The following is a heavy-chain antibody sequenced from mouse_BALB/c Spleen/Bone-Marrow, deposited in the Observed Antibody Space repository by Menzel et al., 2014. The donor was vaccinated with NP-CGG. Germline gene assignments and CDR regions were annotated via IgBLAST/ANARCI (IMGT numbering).Heavy chain of an antibody. CDR1: GISITTGNYR. J-gene: IGHJ4*01. CDR2: IYYSGTI. V-gene: IGHV3-5*02. CDR3: ARDGGLRGYAMDY. Sequence: EVHLVESGPGLVKPSQTVSLTCTVTGISITTGNYRWSWIRQFPGNKLEWIGYIYYSGTITYNPSPTSRTTITRDTSKIQFFLEMNSLTAKDTATYYCARDGGLRGYAMDYWGQGTSVTVSS. D-gene: IGHD2-4*01.